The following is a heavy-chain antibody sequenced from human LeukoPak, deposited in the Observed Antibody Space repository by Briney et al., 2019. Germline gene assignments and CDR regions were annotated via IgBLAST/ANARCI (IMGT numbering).Heavy chain of an antibody. CDR1: GFTFSSYG. CDR3: AGDLGRVAGPFDY. Sequence: GGSLRLSCAASGFTFSSYGMHWVRQAPGKGLEWVAVIWYDGSNKYYADSVKGRFTISRDNSKNTLYLQMNSLRAEDTAVYYCAGDLGRVAGPFDYWGQGTLVTVSS. CDR2: IWYDGSNK. D-gene: IGHD6-19*01. J-gene: IGHJ4*02. V-gene: IGHV3-33*01.